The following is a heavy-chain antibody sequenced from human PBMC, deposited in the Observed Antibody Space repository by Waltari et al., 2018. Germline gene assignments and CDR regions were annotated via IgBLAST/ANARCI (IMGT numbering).Heavy chain of an antibody. CDR1: GYTFTNYA. J-gene: IGHJ4*02. V-gene: IGHV7-4-1*02. D-gene: IGHD2-2*02. CDR2: ITTNTGNP. CDR3: ALDQLLYDTTHFDY. Sequence: QVQLVQSGSELKKPGASVKVSCKASGYTFTNYAMNWMRQAPGRGLEWMGWITTNTGNPTYAQGFTGRFVFSLDTSVSTAYLQISSLKAEDTTVYYCALDQLLYDTTHFDYWGQGTLVTVSS.